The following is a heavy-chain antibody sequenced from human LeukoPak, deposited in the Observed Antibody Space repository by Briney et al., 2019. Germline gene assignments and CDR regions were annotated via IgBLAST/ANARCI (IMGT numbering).Heavy chain of an antibody. D-gene: IGHD6-19*01. CDR3: ARGSTQYSSGWYGLDY. CDR2: VNSDGSST. Sequence: GGSLRLSCAASGFTFSSYWMHWVRQAPGKGLVWVSRVNSDGSSTTYADSVKGRFTISGDNAKNTLYLQMNSLRAEDTAVYYCARGSTQYSSGWYGLDYWGQGTLVTVSS. V-gene: IGHV3-74*01. J-gene: IGHJ4*02. CDR1: GFTFSSYW.